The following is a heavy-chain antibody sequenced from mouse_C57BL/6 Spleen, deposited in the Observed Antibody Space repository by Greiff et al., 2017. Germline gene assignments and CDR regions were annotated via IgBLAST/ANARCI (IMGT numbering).Heavy chain of an antibody. D-gene: IGHD1-1*01. V-gene: IGHV1-75*01. Sequence: QVQLQQSRPELVKPGASVKISCKASGYTFTDYYINWVKQRPGQGLEWIGWIFPGSGSTYYNEKFKGKATLTVDKSSGTAYMLLSSLTSEDSAVYFCARGHYYGSSPYYFDYWGQGTTLTVSS. J-gene: IGHJ2*01. CDR3: ARGHYYGSSPYYFDY. CDR2: IFPGSGST. CDR1: GYTFTDYY.